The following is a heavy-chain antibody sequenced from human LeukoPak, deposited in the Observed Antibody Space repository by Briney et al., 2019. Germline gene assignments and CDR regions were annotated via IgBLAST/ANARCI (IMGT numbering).Heavy chain of an antibody. V-gene: IGHV1-69*05. CDR1: GGTFSSYA. CDR2: IIPIFGTA. Sequence: ASVKVSYKASGGTFSSYAISWVRQAPGQGLEWMGGIIPIFGTANYAQKFQGRVTITTDESTSTAYMELSSLRSEDTAVYYCARGPTTVTTSGRYFDLWGRGTLVTVSS. D-gene: IGHD4-11*01. J-gene: IGHJ2*01. CDR3: ARGPTTVTTSGRYFDL.